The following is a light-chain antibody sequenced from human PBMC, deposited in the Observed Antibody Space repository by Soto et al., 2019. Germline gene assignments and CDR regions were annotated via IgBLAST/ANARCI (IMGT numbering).Light chain of an antibody. CDR3: QSYDSSLSAYV. V-gene: IGLV1-40*01. J-gene: IGLJ1*01. CDR2: GNS. Sequence: QSVLTQPPSVSGAPGQRVTVSCTGSSSNIGASYDVHWYQQVPGTAPKLLIHGNSNRPSGVPDRFSGSKSGTSASLAITGLQAEDEADYYCQSYDSSLSAYVFGTGTKLTVL. CDR1: SSNIGASYD.